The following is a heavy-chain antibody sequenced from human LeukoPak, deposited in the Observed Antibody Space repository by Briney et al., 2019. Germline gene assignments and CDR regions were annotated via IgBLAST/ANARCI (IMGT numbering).Heavy chain of an antibody. V-gene: IGHV4-61*02. Sequence: SETLSLTCTVSGGSISSGSYYWSWLRQPAGKGLEWIGRIYTSGSTNYNPSLKSRVTISVDTSKNQFSLKLSSVTAADTAVYYCARESWAIAAAGYWGQGTLVTVSS. D-gene: IGHD6-13*01. CDR3: ARESWAIAAAGY. CDR2: IYTSGST. J-gene: IGHJ4*02. CDR1: GGSISSGSYY.